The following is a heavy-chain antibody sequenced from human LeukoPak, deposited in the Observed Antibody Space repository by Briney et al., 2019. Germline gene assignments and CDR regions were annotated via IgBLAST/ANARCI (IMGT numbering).Heavy chain of an antibody. Sequence: GGSLRLSCAASGFTFSSYSMNWVRQAPGKGLEWVSSISSSSSYIYYADSVKGRFTISRDNAKNSLYLQMNSLRAEDTALYYCAREGIKDAFDIWGQGTMVTVSS. CDR3: AREGIKDAFDI. D-gene: IGHD5-24*01. J-gene: IGHJ3*02. V-gene: IGHV3-21*04. CDR2: ISSSSSYI. CDR1: GFTFSSYS.